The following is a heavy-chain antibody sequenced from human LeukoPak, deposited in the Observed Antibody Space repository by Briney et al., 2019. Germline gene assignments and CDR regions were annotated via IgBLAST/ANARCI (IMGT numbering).Heavy chain of an antibody. CDR3: ATPGYQPGWPFDY. V-gene: IGHV1-24*01. D-gene: IGHD2-2*01. CDR2: FDPEDGET. J-gene: IGHJ4*02. Sequence: ASVKVSCKFSGYTLTELPMHWVQQAPGKGLEWMGGFDPEDGETIYAQKFQGRVTMTEDTSTDTAYMELSSLRSEDTAVYYCATPGYQPGWPFDYWGQGTLVTVSS. CDR1: GYTLTELP.